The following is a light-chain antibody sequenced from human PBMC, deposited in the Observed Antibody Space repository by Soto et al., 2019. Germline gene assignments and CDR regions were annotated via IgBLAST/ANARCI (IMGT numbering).Light chain of an antibody. V-gene: IGKV1-5*03. CDR2: KAS. Sequence: DIRITPVDLKRSECVRDGVACRSRWSQTISTWLAWYQQKPGKAPKLLIYKASKLENGVPSRFSGSGSGTEFTLTISSLQPDDFATYYCQQYNRHSTFGQGTKVDIK. CDR1: QTISTW. CDR3: QQYNRHST. J-gene: IGKJ1*01.